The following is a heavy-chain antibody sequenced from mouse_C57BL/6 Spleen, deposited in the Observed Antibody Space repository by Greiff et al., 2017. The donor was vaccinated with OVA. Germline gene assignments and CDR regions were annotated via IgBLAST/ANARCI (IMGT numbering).Heavy chain of an antibody. CDR1: GFTFSSYA. Sequence: EVKLVESGGGLVKPGGSLKLSCAASGFTFSSYAMSWVRQTPEKRLEWVATISDGGSYTYYPDNVKGRFTISRDNAKNNLYLQMSHLKSEDTAMYYWARDDDGYRRKGAYWGKGTLVTVSA. D-gene: IGHD2-3*01. V-gene: IGHV5-4*01. CDR2: ISDGGSYT. J-gene: IGHJ3*01. CDR3: ARDDDGYRRKGAY.